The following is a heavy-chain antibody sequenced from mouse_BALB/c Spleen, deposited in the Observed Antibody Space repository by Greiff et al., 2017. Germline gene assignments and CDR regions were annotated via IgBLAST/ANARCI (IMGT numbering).Heavy chain of an antibody. J-gene: IGHJ2*01. CDR1: GFTFSSYG. CDR2: INSNGGST. D-gene: IGHD1-1*01. CDR3: ARDLLLRYFDY. V-gene: IGHV5-6-3*01. Sequence: EVQLVESGGGLVQPGGSLKLSCAASGFTFSSYGMSWVRQTPDKRLELVATINSNGGSTYYPDSVKGRFTISRDNAKNTLYLQMSSLKSEDTAMYYCARDLLLRYFDYWGQGTTLTVSS.